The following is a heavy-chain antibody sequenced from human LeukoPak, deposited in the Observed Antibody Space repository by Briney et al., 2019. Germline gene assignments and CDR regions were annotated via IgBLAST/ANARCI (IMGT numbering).Heavy chain of an antibody. D-gene: IGHD5-24*01. CDR2: VYYSGSS. CDR3: ARSRDGYNSYWFDP. J-gene: IGHJ5*02. CDR1: GGSISGYY. Sequence: SETLSLTCTVSGGSISGYYWSWIRQPPGKGLEWIGYVYYSGSSNYNSSLKSRVTISVDTSKNQFSLKLNSVTAADTAFYYCARSRDGYNSYWFDPWGQRTLVTVSS. V-gene: IGHV4-59*01.